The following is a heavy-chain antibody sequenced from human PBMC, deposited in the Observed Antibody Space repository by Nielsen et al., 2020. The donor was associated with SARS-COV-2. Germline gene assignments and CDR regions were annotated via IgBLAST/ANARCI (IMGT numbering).Heavy chain of an antibody. J-gene: IGHJ5*01. V-gene: IGHV3-23*01. D-gene: IGHD6-13*01. CDR3: AKDSGIADS. Sequence: GESLKISCAASGFSFSSSAMSWVRQAPGKGLEWVSARSGASLSTYYADSVKGRFTISRDNSKNTLFLQMNGLRVEDTAVYYCAKDSGIADSWGQGTQVTVSS. CDR2: RSGASLST. CDR1: GFSFSSSA.